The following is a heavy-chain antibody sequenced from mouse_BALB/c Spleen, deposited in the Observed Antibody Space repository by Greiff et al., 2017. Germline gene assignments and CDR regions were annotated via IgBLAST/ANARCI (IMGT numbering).Heavy chain of an antibody. V-gene: IGHV7-3*02. CDR1: GFTFTDYY. CDR2: IRNKANGYTT. J-gene: IGHJ4*01. CDR3: ARDPDRGVRREDYYAMDY. D-gene: IGHD2-14*01. Sequence: EVQVVESGGGLVQPGGSLRLSCATSGFTFTDYYMSWVRQPPGKALEWLGFIRNKANGYTTEYSASVKGRFTISRDNSQSILYLQMNTLRAEDSATYYCARDPDRGVRREDYYAMDYWGQGTSVTVSS.